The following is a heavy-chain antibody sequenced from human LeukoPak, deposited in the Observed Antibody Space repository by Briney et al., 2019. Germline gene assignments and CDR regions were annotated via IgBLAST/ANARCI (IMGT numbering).Heavy chain of an antibody. V-gene: IGHV4-59*08. D-gene: IGHD1-26*01. J-gene: IGHJ4*02. CDR2: IYYSGST. CDR1: GGSISGYY. Sequence: SETLSLTCTVSGGSISGYYWSWIRQPPGKGLEWIGYIYYSGSTNYNPSLKGRVAILLDTSRNQFSLRLTSVTAADTAVYFCARSSGTYSDFWGQGILVTVSS. CDR3: ARSSGTYSDF.